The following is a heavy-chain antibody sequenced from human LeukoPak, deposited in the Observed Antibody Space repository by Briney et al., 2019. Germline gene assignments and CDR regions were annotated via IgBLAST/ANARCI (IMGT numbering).Heavy chain of an antibody. Sequence: AXVKVSCKASGYTFTGYYMHWVRQAPGQGLEWMGRINPNSGGTNYAQKFQGRVTMTRDTSISTAYMELSRLRSDDTAVYYCAREAYSGSYYEGDWGQGTLVTVSS. V-gene: IGHV1-2*06. CDR3: AREAYSGSYYEGD. J-gene: IGHJ4*02. CDR1: GYTFTGYY. D-gene: IGHD1-26*01. CDR2: INPNSGGT.